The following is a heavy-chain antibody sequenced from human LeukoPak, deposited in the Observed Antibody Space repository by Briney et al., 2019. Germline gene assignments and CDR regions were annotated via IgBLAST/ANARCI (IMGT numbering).Heavy chain of an antibody. J-gene: IGHJ4*02. D-gene: IGHD1-26*01. CDR2: INHSGST. CDR1: GXSXXXXY. CDR3: AGAFGSYYSY. Sequence: GXSXXXXYWXWXXXPPGKGLEWIGEINHSGSTNYNPSLKSRVTISVDTCKNQFSLKLSSVTAAHTAVYYCAGAFGSYYSYWGQGTLVTVSS. V-gene: IGHV4-34*01.